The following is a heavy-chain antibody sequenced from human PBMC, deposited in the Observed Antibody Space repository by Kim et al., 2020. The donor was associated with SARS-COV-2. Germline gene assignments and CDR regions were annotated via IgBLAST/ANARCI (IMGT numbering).Heavy chain of an antibody. V-gene: IGHV4-39*01. Sequence: YYHPTRKSRVTISADTSKNEVSLSLTSGTAADTAVYYCARIYYHYFYLDVWGKGTSVTVSS. CDR3: ARIYYHYFYLDV. J-gene: IGHJ6*03.